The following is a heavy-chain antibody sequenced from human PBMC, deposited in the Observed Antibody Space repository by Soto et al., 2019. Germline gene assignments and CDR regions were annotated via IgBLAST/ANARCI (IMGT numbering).Heavy chain of an antibody. CDR1: GYSFTSYW. CDR3: ASRLGYCSGGSCYSSRDY. V-gene: IGHV5-10-1*03. Sequence: EVQLVQSGAEVKKPGESLRISCKGSGYSFTSYWISWVRQMPGKGLEWMGRIDPSDSYTNYSPSFQGHVTISADKSISTAYLQWSSLKASDTAMYYCASRLGYCSGGSCYSSRDYWGQGTLVTVSS. J-gene: IGHJ4*02. D-gene: IGHD2-15*01. CDR2: IDPSDSYT.